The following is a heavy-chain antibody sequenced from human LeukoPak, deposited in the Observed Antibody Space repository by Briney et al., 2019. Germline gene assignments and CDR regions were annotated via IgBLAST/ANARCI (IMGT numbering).Heavy chain of an antibody. CDR2: ISSSGSTI. CDR1: GFTFSDYY. J-gene: IGHJ6*03. Sequence: GGSLRLSCAASGFTFSDYYMSWIRQAPGKGLEWVSYISSSGSTIYYADSVKGRFTISRDNAKNSLYLHMNSLRAEDTAVYYCARESRDHPYYYHYMDVWGKGTTVTVSS. D-gene: IGHD1-14*01. CDR3: ARESRDHPYYYHYMDV. V-gene: IGHV3-11*01.